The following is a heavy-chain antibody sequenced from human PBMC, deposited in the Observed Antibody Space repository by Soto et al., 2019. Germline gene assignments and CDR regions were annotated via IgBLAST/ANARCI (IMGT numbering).Heavy chain of an antibody. Sequence: QAHLVQSGPGVKKPGASVKVSCKGSGYIFTSYGIAWVRQAPGQGLEWMGRISAHNGNTEYAQKFQGRVTVTRDTSTSTAYLELRSLRSDDTALYYCARGRYGDYWGQGALVTVSS. D-gene: IGHD4-17*01. CDR1: GYIFTSYG. J-gene: IGHJ4*02. CDR3: ARGRYGDY. V-gene: IGHV1-18*01. CDR2: ISAHNGNT.